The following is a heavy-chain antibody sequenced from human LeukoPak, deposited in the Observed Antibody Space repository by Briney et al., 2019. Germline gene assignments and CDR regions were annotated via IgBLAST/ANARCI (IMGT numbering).Heavy chain of an antibody. CDR1: GGTFSSYA. D-gene: IGHD1-1*01. CDR2: IVPILGIA. Sequence: GASVKVSCKASGGTFSSYAISWVRQAPGQWLEWMGRIVPILGIANYAQKFQGRVTITADKSTSTAYMELSSLRSEDTAVYYCYYNAKAGDDYWGQGTLVTVSS. V-gene: IGHV1-69*04. CDR3: YYNAKAGDDY. J-gene: IGHJ4*02.